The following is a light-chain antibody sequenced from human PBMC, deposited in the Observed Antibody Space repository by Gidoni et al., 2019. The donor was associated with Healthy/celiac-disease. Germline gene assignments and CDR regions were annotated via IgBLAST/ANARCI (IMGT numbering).Light chain of an antibody. J-gene: IGKJ1*01. CDR2: GAS. CDR3: QQYNNWPPWT. CDR1: QSVSSN. Sequence: ELVMTQSPPTLSVSPGERATLSCRASQSVSSNLAWYQQKPGQAPRLRIYGASTRATGIPARFSGSGSGTEFTLTISSLQSEDFAVYYCQQYNNWPPWTFGQGTKVEIK. V-gene: IGKV3-15*01.